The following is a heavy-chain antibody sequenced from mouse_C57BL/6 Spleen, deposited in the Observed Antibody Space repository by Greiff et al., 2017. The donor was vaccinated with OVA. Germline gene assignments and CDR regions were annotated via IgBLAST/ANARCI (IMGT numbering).Heavy chain of an antibody. V-gene: IGHV1-52*01. CDR2: IDPSDSET. CDR1: GYTFTSYW. CDR3: ARWNYGSSDY. D-gene: IGHD1-1*01. Sequence: VQLQQPGAELVRPGSSVKLSCKASGYTFTSYWMHWVKQRPIQGLEWIGNIDPSDSETHYNQKFKDKATLTVDKSSSTAYMQLSSLTSEDYAVYCCARWNYGSSDYWGQGTTLTVSS. J-gene: IGHJ2*01.